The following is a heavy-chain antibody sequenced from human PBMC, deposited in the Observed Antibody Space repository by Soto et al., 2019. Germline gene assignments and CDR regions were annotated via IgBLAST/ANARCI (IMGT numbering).Heavy chain of an antibody. Sequence: QITLKESGPTLVKPTQTLTLTCTYSGFSLRTTGVGVGWIRQPPGKALEWLGIFYWDDDKRYSPSLKNRLTLTSDSSKSQVVLTLTNMAPVDTATYSCSHTWGLPFDYWGLATLVIVSS. D-gene: IGHD3-16*01. CDR3: SHTWGLPFDY. V-gene: IGHV2-5*02. J-gene: IGHJ4*02. CDR2: FYWDDDK. CDR1: GFSLRTTGVG.